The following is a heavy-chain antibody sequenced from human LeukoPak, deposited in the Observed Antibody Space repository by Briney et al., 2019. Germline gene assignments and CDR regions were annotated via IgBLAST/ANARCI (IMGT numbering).Heavy chain of an antibody. D-gene: IGHD2-15*01. CDR1: GFTFSSYS. CDR2: ISSSGSTI. Sequence: GGSLRLSCAASGFTFSSYSMNWVRQAPGKGLEWVSYISSSGSTIYYADSVKGRFTISRDNAKNSLYLQMNSLRAEDTAVYYCARDSCSGGSCYSGAYWGQGTLVTVSS. J-gene: IGHJ4*02. CDR3: ARDSCSGGSCYSGAY. V-gene: IGHV3-48*04.